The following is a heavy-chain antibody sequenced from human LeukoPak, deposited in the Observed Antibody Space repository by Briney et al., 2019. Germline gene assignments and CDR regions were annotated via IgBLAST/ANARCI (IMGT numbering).Heavy chain of an antibody. Sequence: GGSLRLPCAASGFTFSNYAMNWVRQAPGKGLEWVAVISNDGSTKYYADSVKGRFTISRDNSKNTLYVQMNSLRAEDTAVYYCARAGYSSSWYGNYFDYWGQGTLVTVSS. D-gene: IGHD6-13*01. J-gene: IGHJ4*02. CDR1: GFTFSNYA. CDR2: ISNDGSTK. V-gene: IGHV3-30-3*01. CDR3: ARAGYSSSWYGNYFDY.